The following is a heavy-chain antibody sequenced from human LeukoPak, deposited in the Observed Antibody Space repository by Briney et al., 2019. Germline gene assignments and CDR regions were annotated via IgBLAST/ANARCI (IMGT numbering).Heavy chain of an antibody. D-gene: IGHD4-17*01. CDR3: ARDLRDWFDP. Sequence: PSETLSLTCTVSGGSISSGGYYWSWIRQHPGKGMEWIGYIYYSGSTYYNPSLKSRVTISVDTSKNQFSLKLSSVTAADTAVYYCARDLRDWFDPWGQGTLVTVSS. J-gene: IGHJ5*02. CDR1: GGSISSGGYY. CDR2: IYYSGST. V-gene: IGHV4-31*03.